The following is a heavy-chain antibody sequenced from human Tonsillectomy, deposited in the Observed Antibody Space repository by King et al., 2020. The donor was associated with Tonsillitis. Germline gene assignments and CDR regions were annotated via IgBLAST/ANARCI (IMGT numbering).Heavy chain of an antibody. CDR3: AKDPGRYCPQYYFDY. J-gene: IGHJ4*02. CDR2: ISGNGGST. V-gene: IGHV3-23*04. Sequence: VQLVESGGGLVQPGGSLRLSCAASGFTFSSYAMSWVRQAPGKGLEWISLISGNGGSTYYADSVKGRFTISRDNSKNTLYLQMNSLGAEDTAVYSCAKDPGRYCPQYYFDYRGQGTLVTVSS. CDR1: GFTFSSYA. D-gene: IGHD2-15*01.